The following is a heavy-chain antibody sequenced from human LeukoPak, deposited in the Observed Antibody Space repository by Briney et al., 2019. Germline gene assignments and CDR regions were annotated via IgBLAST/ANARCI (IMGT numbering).Heavy chain of an antibody. V-gene: IGHV3-30*02. D-gene: IGHD1-7*01. CDR2: IRFDESDK. CDR3: AKIRVVFNWNYAYYFDS. CDR1: GFTFSNYG. J-gene: IGHJ4*02. Sequence: GGSLRLSCAASGFTFSNYGMHWVRQAPGKGLEWVAHIRFDESDKYYADSVKGRFTISRDISRNTVYLQMNSLRPEDTALYYCAKIRVVFNWNYAYYFDSWGQGTLVTVSS.